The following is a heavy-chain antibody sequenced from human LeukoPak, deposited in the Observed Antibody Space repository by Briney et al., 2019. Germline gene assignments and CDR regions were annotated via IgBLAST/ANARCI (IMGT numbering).Heavy chain of an antibody. CDR2: ISSSSSYI. CDR1: GFTFSSYS. D-gene: IGHD6-13*01. J-gene: IGHJ4*02. Sequence: GGSLSLSCAASGFTFSSYSMNWVRQAPGKGLEWVSSISSSSSYIYYADSVKGRFTISRDSAKNSLYLQMNSLRAEDTAVYYCARGLIAAAGYFDYWGQGTLVTVSS. CDR3: ARGLIAAAGYFDY. V-gene: IGHV3-21*01.